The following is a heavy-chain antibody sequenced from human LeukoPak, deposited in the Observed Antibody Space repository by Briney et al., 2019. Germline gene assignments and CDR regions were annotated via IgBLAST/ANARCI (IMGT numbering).Heavy chain of an antibody. CDR2: IRSKTYGGTT. CDR1: GFTFSNYW. CDR3: TREWELPGADFDY. Sequence: GGSLRLSCAASGFTFSNYWMHWFRQAPGKGLEWVGFIRSKTYGGTTKYAASVKGRFTISRDDSKSIAYLQMNSLKTEDTAVYYCTREWELPGADFDYWGQGTLVTVSS. D-gene: IGHD1-26*01. J-gene: IGHJ4*02. V-gene: IGHV3-49*03.